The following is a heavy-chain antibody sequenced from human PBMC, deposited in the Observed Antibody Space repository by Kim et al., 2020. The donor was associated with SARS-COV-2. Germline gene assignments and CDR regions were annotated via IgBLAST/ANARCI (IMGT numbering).Heavy chain of an antibody. CDR2: IYYSGST. CDR1: GGSISSYY. D-gene: IGHD3-10*01. J-gene: IGHJ5*02. Sequence: SETLSLTCTVSGGSISSYYWSWIRQPPGKGLEWIGYIYYSGSTNYNPSLKSRVTISVDTSKNQFSLKLSSVTVADTAVYYCARHRKGRGYNWFDPWGQGT. CDR3: ARHRKGRGYNWFDP. V-gene: IGHV4-59*08.